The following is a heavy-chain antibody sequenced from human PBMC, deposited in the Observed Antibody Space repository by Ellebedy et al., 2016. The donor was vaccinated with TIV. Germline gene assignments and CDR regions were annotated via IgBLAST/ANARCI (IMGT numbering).Heavy chain of an antibody. D-gene: IGHD3-9*01. CDR1: GYTFTGYY. Sequence: ASVKVSCXASGYTFTGYYMHWVRQAPGQGLEWMGWINPNSGGTNYAQKFQGRVTMTRNTSISTAYMELSSLRSEDTAVYYCARDPYDILTGGYYYYGMDVWGQGTTVTVSS. CDR3: ARDPYDILTGGYYYYGMDV. CDR2: INPNSGGT. V-gene: IGHV1-2*02. J-gene: IGHJ6*02.